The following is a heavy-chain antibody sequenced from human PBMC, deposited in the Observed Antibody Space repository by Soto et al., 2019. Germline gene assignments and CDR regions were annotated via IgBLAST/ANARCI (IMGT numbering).Heavy chain of an antibody. D-gene: IGHD1-1*01. V-gene: IGHV5-51*01. CDR2: IYPGDSDT. Sequence: GESLKISCKGSGYSFTSYWIAWVRQMPGKGLEWMGIIYPGDSDTTYSPSFQGQVTISADKSINTAYPQWSSLKASDTAMYYCARRDITNWYYFDYWGQGALVTVS. J-gene: IGHJ4*02. CDR1: GYSFTSYW. CDR3: ARRDITNWYYFDY.